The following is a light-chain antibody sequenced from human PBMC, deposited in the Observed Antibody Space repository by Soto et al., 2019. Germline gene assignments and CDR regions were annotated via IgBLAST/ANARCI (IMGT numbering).Light chain of an antibody. CDR1: SSDFGGYNY. CDR3: SSYTSSSTVV. CDR2: EVS. V-gene: IGLV2-14*01. Sequence: QSALTQPASVSGSPGQSITISCTGTSSDFGGYNYVSWYQQHPGKAPKLMIYEVSNRPSGVSNRFSGSKSDNTASLTISGLQAEDEADDYCSSYTSSSTVVFGGGTKLTVL. J-gene: IGLJ2*01.